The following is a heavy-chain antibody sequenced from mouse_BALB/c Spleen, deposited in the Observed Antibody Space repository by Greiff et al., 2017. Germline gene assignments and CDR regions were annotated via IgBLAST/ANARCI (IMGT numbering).Heavy chain of an antibody. CDR2: IWAGGST. CDR3: ARGGYYGSPDWFDY. Sequence: VQLQESGPGLVAPSQSLSITCTVSGFSLTSYGVHWVRQPPGKGLEWLGVIWAGGSTNYNSALMSRLSISKDHSKSQVFLKMNSLQTDDTAMYYCARGGYYGSPDWFDYWGQGTTLTVSS. J-gene: IGHJ2*01. D-gene: IGHD1-1*01. V-gene: IGHV2-9*02. CDR1: GFSLTSYG.